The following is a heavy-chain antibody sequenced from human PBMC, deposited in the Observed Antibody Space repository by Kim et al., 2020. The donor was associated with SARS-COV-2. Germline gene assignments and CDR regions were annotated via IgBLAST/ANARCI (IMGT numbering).Heavy chain of an antibody. D-gene: IGHD3-3*01. CDR3: ARDPLYDLWSAYYLVY. Sequence: DYVKGRFPISRDNSNNTLYLQRNSLRAEETAVYYCARDPLYDLWSAYYLVYWGQGTLVTVSS. J-gene: IGHJ4*02. V-gene: IGHV3-23*01.